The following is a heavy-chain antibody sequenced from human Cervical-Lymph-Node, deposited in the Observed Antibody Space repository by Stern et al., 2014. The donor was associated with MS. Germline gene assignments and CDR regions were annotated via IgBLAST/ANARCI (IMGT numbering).Heavy chain of an antibody. CDR3: ARRREGSDAFDI. V-gene: IGHV4-30-4*01. J-gene: IGHJ3*02. CDR2: IYYSGST. CDR1: GGSIRSGDYY. Sequence: QLQLQESCPGLVKPSQTLSLTCTVSGGSIRSGDYYLSWIRPPPGKVLEWIGYIYYSGSTYYNPSLKSRVTISVDTSKNQFSLKLSSVTAADTAVYYCARRREGSDAFDIWGQGTMVTVSS.